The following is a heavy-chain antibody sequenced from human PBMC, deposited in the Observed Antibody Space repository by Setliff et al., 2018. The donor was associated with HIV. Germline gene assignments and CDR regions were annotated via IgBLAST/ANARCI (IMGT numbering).Heavy chain of an antibody. J-gene: IGHJ4*02. Sequence: GGSLRLSCAASGFTFSSYSMNWVRQAPGKGLEWVSYISSSSSYTHYADSVKGRFTISRDNAKNSLYLQMNSLRAEDTAVYYCARVRDSSGNYYGRVFDYWGQGTLVTVSS. CDR1: GFTFSSYS. CDR2: ISSSSSYT. CDR3: ARVRDSSGNYYGRVFDY. V-gene: IGHV3-21*01. D-gene: IGHD3-22*01.